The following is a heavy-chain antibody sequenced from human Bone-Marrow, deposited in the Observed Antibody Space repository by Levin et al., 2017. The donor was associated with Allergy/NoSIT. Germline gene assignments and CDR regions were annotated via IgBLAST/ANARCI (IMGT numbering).Heavy chain of an antibody. CDR3: TRVYCSNGVCYRDVFDY. Sequence: GESLKISCKASGYTFTRYYMHWVRQAPGQGLEWVGIINPSDGSTSYAQKFQGRVAVTRDTSTSTVYMELSSLRSEDTAVYYCTRVYCSNGVCYRDVFDYWGQGTLVTVSS. CDR2: INPSDGST. D-gene: IGHD2-8*01. J-gene: IGHJ4*02. V-gene: IGHV1-46*01. CDR1: GYTFTRYY.